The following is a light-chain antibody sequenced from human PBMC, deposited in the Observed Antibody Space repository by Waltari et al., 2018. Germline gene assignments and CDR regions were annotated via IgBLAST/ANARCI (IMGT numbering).Light chain of an antibody. V-gene: IGKV3-20*01. Sequence: EFVLTQSPGTLSLSPGERATISCRASQSLSRSRLAWYQQKPGQAPRLLIYAASSRATGIPDRFSVSVSGTDFSHTISRVEPEDFAVYYCQQYGSSVMYTFGQGTKLEIQ. CDR2: AAS. CDR1: QSLSRSR. CDR3: QQYGSSVMYT. J-gene: IGKJ2*01.